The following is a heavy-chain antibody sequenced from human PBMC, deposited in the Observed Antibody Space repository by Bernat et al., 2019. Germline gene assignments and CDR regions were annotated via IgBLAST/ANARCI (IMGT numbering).Heavy chain of an antibody. CDR2: IYNSGTT. V-gene: IGHV4-4*08. D-gene: IGHD3-9*01. CDR1: GGSISTYY. Sequence: QVQLQESGPGLVKPSETLSLTCTVSGGSISTYYWSWIRQPPGKGLEWIGDIYNSGTTNYNPPLRSRVTISLDTPKNQFSLRLGSVTAADTAVYYSAREIWLRNIHDAFDIWGQGTMVTVSS. CDR3: AREIWLRNIHDAFDI. J-gene: IGHJ3*02.